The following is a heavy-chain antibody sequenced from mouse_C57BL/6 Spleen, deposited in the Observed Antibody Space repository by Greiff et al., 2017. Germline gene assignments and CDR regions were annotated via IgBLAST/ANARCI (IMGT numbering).Heavy chain of an antibody. CDR3: ARRLLRTLFDY. Sequence: QVQLKQPGAELVKPGASVKMSCKASGYTFPSYWITWVKQRPGQGLEWIGDIYPGSGSTNYNEKFKSKATLTVDTSSRTAYMQRRSLTSEDAAVYYCARRLLRTLFDYWGQGTTLTVSS. CDR1: GYTFPSYW. CDR2: IYPGSGST. J-gene: IGHJ2*01. D-gene: IGHD1-1*01. V-gene: IGHV1-55*01.